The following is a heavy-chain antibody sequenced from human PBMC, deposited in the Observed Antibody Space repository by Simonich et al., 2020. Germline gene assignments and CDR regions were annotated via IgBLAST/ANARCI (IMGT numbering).Heavy chain of an antibody. Sequence: EVQLLESGGGLVQPGGSLRLSCAASGFTFSSYAMSWVRQVPGKGLEGVSASSGSGGSTYSADSVKGRFTISRDNSKNTLYLQMNSLRAEDTAVYYCATYYFDYWGQGTLVTVSS. V-gene: IGHV3-23*01. CDR1: GFTFSSYA. CDR3: ATYYFDY. CDR2: SSGSGGST. J-gene: IGHJ4*02.